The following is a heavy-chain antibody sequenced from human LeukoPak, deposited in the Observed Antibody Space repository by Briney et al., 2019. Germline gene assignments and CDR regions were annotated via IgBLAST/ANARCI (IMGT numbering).Heavy chain of an antibody. D-gene: IGHD5-18*01. J-gene: IGHJ6*02. CDR3: ARGHVIQLWDPYYYYGMDV. Sequence: ASVTVSCKASGYTFTSYDINWVRQATGQGLEWMGWMNPNSGNTGYAQKFQGRVTMTRNTSISTAYMELSSLRSEDTAVYYCARGHVIQLWDPYYYYGMDVWGQGTTVTVSS. CDR2: MNPNSGNT. V-gene: IGHV1-8*01. CDR1: GYTFTSYD.